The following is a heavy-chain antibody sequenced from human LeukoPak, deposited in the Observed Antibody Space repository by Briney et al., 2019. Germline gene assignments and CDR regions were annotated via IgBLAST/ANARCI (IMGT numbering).Heavy chain of an antibody. V-gene: IGHV3-7*04. CDR1: GFTFSSYA. D-gene: IGHD1/OR15-1a*01. J-gene: IGHJ4*02. CDR3: TRVTTNGYFEY. CDR2: IKFDGSER. Sequence: GGSLRLSCAASGFTFSSYAMSWVRQAPGKGLEWVASIKFDGSERHHVDSVKGRFTISRDNAKNSLYLQMNSLRAEDTAVYFCTRVTTNGYFEYWGQGTLVTVSS.